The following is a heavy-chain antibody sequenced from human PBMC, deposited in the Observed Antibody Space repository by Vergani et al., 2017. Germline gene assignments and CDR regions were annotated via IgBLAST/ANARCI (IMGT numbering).Heavy chain of an antibody. Sequence: QVQLQASGPGRVKPSQTLSLTCTMSGGSISAGYDFWSWIRQPAGKGLEWLGHIPASGNASHSPPLKTQVSMSVDTAKNQFSLTVTSVTAAETAIYFCARRSGGYYSGGKVHPLRTAFDVWGHGTVVTVSS. J-gene: IGHJ3*01. CDR2: IPASGNA. V-gene: IGHV4-61*02. CDR1: GGSISAGYDF. D-gene: IGHD2-15*01. CDR3: ARRSGGYYSGGKVHPLRTAFDV.